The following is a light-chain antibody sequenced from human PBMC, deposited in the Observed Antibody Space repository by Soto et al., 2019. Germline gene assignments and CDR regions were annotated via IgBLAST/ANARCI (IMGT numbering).Light chain of an antibody. CDR1: RSDVGGYNL. CDR2: EVS. V-gene: IGLV2-23*02. Sequence: QSVLTQPASVSGSPGQSITMSCTGSRSDVGGYNLVSWYQQHPGKAPKLMIYEVSKRPSGVSNRFSGSKSGNTASLTISGLQAEDEADYYCSSYAGSSTFVVFGGGTQLTVL. J-gene: IGLJ2*01. CDR3: SSYAGSSTFVV.